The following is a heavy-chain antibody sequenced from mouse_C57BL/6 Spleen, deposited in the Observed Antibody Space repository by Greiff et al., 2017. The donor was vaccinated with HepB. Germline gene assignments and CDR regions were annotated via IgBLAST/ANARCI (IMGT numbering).Heavy chain of an antibody. CDR1: GYAFSSSW. D-gene: IGHD1-1*01. Sequence: QVQLQHSGPELVKPGASVKISCKASGYAFSSSWMNWVKQRPGKGLEWIGRIYPGDGDTNYNGKFKGKATLTADKSSSTAYMQLSSLTSEDSAVYFCARAGCSSEFDYWGQGTTLTVSS. V-gene: IGHV1-82*01. CDR2: IYPGDGDT. J-gene: IGHJ2*01. CDR3: ARAGCSSEFDY.